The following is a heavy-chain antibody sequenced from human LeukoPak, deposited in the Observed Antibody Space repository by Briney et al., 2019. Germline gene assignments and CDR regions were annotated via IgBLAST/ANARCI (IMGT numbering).Heavy chain of an antibody. CDR3: VKHSGGVYGNSDY. CDR1: GFTFSSFA. D-gene: IGHD1-1*01. CDR2: VGRSGADT. V-gene: IGHV3-23*01. J-gene: IGHJ4*02. Sequence: GGSLRLSCVASGFTFSSFAVSWFRQAPGKGLEWVSTVGRSGADTYYADSVRGRFTTSKDSSKNTLQMNSLSAEDTAIYYCVKHSGGVYGNSDYWGQGILVTVSS.